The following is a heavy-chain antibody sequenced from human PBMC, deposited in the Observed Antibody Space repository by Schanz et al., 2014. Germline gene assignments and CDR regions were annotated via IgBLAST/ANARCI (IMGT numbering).Heavy chain of an antibody. CDR1: GYTFTSYG. CDR2: ISAYNGNT. CDR3: ARGRGFYDY. V-gene: IGHV1-18*01. J-gene: IGHJ4*02. D-gene: IGHD3-10*01. Sequence: QVQVVQSGAEVKKPGASVKVSCKASGYTFTSYGINWVRQAPGQGLEWMGWISAYNGNTNYAQKLQGRVTMTTDTSTNTAYMELSSLTSEDTAVHYCARGRGFYDYWGQGTLVTVSS.